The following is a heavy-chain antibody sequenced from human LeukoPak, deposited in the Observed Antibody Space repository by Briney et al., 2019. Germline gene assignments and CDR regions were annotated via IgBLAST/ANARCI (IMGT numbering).Heavy chain of an antibody. CDR2: IYYSGST. V-gene: IGHV4-39*07. CDR1: GSSISSSSYY. CDR3: ARAEQQLAEFDY. D-gene: IGHD6-13*01. Sequence: PSETLSLTCTVSGSSISSSSYYWGWIRQPPGKGLEWIGSIYYSGSTYYNPSLKSRVTISVDTSKNQFSLKLSSVTAADTAVYYCARAEQQLAEFDYWGQGTRVTVPS. J-gene: IGHJ4*02.